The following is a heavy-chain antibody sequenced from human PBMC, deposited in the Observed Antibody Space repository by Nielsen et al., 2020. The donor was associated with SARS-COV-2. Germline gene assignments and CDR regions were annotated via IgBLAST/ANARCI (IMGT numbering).Heavy chain of an antibody. CDR3: ARVAVAGCFDY. CDR1: GFTFDDYA. V-gene: IGHV3-9*01. Sequence: SLKISCAASGFTFDDYAMHWVRQAPGKGLEWVSGISWNSGSIGYADSVKGRFTISRDNAKNSLYLQMNSLRAEDTAVYYCARVAVAGCFDYWDQGTLVTVSS. J-gene: IGHJ4*02. D-gene: IGHD6-19*01. CDR2: ISWNSGSI.